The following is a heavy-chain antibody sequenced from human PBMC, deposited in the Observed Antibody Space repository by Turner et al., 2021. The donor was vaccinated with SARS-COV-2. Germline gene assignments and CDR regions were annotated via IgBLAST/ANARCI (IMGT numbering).Heavy chain of an antibody. Sequence: EVLLVESGGGLVQRGGSLSLSCSASGFTVTSKYISWVRQAPGKVLDWISLSYSGDTTYYADSGKGRFTIYRHNSKNTLYRQMNSVRAEDTAVYYCAGDWNYYGMDVWGQGTTVTVSS. D-gene: IGHD3-3*01. J-gene: IGHJ6*02. CDR3: AGDWNYYGMDV. CDR2: SYSGDTT. V-gene: IGHV3-53*04. CDR1: GFTVTSKY.